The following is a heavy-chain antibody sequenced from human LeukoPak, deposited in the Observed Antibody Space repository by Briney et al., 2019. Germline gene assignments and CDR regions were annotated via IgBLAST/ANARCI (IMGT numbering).Heavy chain of an antibody. CDR3: ARVSEYQLLYRDYYYGMDV. J-gene: IGHJ6*02. V-gene: IGHV1-18*01. D-gene: IGHD2-2*02. CDR2: ISAYNGNT. Sequence: GASVKVSCKASGYTFTTYGISWVRQAPGQGLEWMGWISAYNGNTNYAQKLQGRVTMTTDTSTSTAYMELRSLRSDDTAVYYCARVSEYQLLYRDYYYGMDVWGQGTTVTVSS. CDR1: GYTFTTYG.